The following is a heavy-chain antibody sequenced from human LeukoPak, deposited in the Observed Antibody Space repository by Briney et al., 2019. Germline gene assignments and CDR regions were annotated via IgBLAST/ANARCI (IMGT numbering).Heavy chain of an antibody. V-gene: IGHV3-11*01. D-gene: IGHD5-18*01. Sequence: GGSLRLSCAASGFTFSDYFMSWIRQATGKGLEWVSYISGSGGTIYYADSVKGRFTISRDNAKNSLYLQMNSLRAEDTAVYYCARDLGYSYEEFDYWGQGTLVTVSS. J-gene: IGHJ4*02. CDR2: ISGSGGTI. CDR3: ARDLGYSYEEFDY. CDR1: GFTFSDYF.